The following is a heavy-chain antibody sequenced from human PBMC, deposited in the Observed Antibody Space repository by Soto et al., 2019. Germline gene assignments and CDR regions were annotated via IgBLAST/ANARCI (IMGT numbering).Heavy chain of an antibody. J-gene: IGHJ6*02. V-gene: IGHV4-31*03. CDR2: IYYSGST. Sequence: QVQLQESGPGLVKASQTLSLTCTVSGGSISSGGYYWSWIRQHPGKGLEWIGYIYYSGSTYYNPSLKSRVTISVDTSKNQFSLKLSSVTAADTAVYYCARDHGGTVTNYYYGMDVWGQGTTVTVSS. CDR3: ARDHGGTVTNYYYGMDV. CDR1: GGSISSGGYY. D-gene: IGHD4-17*01.